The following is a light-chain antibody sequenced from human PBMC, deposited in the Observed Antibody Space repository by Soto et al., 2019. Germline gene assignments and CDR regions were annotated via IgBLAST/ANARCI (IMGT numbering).Light chain of an antibody. V-gene: IGKV1-27*01. CDR2: AAS. Sequence: DIQMTHAPSSLSASVLDRVTITCLAIQVISNYLALYQQKPGKVPKLLIYAASTLQSGVPSRFSGSGSGTDFTLTISSLQPEDVATYYCQKYNSAPLTFGGGTKVDI. CDR3: QKYNSAPLT. J-gene: IGKJ4*01. CDR1: QVISNY.